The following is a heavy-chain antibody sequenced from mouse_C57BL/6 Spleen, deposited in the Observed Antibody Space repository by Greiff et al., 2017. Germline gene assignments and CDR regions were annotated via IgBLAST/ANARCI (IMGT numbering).Heavy chain of an antibody. CDR2: INPNYGTT. Sequence: VQLQQSGPELVKPGASVKISCKASGYSFTDYNMNWVKQSNGKSLEWIGVINPNYGTTSYNPKFKGKATLTVDQSSSTAYMQLNSLTSEDSAVYYCAGGTTVTRYFDVWGTGTTVTVSS. J-gene: IGHJ1*03. D-gene: IGHD1-2*01. CDR3: AGGTTVTRYFDV. CDR1: GYSFTDYN. V-gene: IGHV1-39*01.